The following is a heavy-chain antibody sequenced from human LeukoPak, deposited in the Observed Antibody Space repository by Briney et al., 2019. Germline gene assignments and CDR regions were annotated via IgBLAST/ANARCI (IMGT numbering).Heavy chain of an antibody. CDR2: IIPILGIA. J-gene: IGHJ4*02. CDR3: ARVAVIAAAGSFDY. CDR1: GGTFSSYA. Sequence: SVNVSCKASGGTFSSYAISWVRQAPGQGLEWMGRIIPILGIANYAQKFQGRVTITADKSTSTAYMELSSLRSEDTAVYYCARVAVIAAAGSFDYWGQGTLVTVSS. V-gene: IGHV1-69*04. D-gene: IGHD6-13*01.